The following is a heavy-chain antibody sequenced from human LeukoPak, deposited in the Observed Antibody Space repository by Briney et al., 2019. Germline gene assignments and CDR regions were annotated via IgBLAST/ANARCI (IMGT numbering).Heavy chain of an antibody. CDR2: IYPEGSDT. J-gene: IGHJ6*02. CDR3: ARTRGSGWGRETQMYV. V-gene: IGHV5-51*01. Sequence: GESLKISCKASGYSFTNYWIGWVRQLPGKGLEWAGIIYPEGSDTRFSPSFQGQVTISVDKSIRTAYLQWTSLKTSDTAMYYCARTRGSGWGRETQMYVWGQGTTVTVSS. CDR1: GYSFTNYW. D-gene: IGHD6-19*01.